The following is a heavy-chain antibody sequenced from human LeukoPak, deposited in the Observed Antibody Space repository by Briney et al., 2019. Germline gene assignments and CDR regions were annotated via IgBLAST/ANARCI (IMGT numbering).Heavy chain of an antibody. CDR2: IYYSGST. CDR1: GGSIGSSSYY. J-gene: IGHJ5*02. CDR3: ARGGLPRENWFDP. Sequence: PSETLSLTCTVSGGSIGSSSYYWGWIRQPPGKGLEWIGSIYYSGSTYYNPSLKSRVTISVDTSKNQFSLKLSSVTAADTAVYYCARGGLPRENWFDPWGQGTLVTVSS. V-gene: IGHV4-39*07. D-gene: IGHD1-26*01.